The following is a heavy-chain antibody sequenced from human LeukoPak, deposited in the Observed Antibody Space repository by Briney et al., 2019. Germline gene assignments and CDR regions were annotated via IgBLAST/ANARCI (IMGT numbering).Heavy chain of an antibody. Sequence: GGSLRLSCAASGFTFSNAWMNWVRQAPGKGLEWVGRIKTKTDGEPTDYAAPVKGIFTISRDDSKNTLYLQMNSLKTEDTAMYYCTTNDAFDIWGQGTAVTVSS. J-gene: IGHJ3*02. V-gene: IGHV3-15*01. CDR1: GFTFSNAW. CDR2: IKTKTDGEPT. CDR3: TTNDAFDI.